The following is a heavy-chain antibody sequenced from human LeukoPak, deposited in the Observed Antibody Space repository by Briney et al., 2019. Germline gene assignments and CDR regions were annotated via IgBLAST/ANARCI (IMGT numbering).Heavy chain of an antibody. J-gene: IGHJ4*02. V-gene: IGHV1-2*02. CDR3: ARDENAGPDY. CDR1: GYTFTGHY. CDR2: IHAGTGDT. Sequence: ASVLVSCKASGYTFTGHYMHWVRQAPGQGLEWMGWIHAGTGDTNYAQKFQGRFTMTRDTSINTLYMELNRLTSDDTAVYFCARDENAGPDYWGQGTLVTLSS.